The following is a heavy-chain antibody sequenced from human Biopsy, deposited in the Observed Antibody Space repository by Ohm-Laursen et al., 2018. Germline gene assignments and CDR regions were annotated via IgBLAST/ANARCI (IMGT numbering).Heavy chain of an antibody. CDR3: VRGVDYYDPYHYYALDV. V-gene: IGHV4-59*12. D-gene: IGHD3-22*01. J-gene: IGHJ6*02. CDR2: IYYTGST. CDR1: RDSISNYY. Sequence: SETLSLTWPVSRDSISNYYWTWIRQSPGKGLEWIGYIYYTGSTNYNPSVKSRVTISVDTSKNQFSLKVRSVTAADTAVYYCVRGVDYYDPYHYYALDVWGQGTTVTVSS.